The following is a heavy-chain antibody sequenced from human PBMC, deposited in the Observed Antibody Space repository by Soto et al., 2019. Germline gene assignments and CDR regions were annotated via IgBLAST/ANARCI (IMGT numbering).Heavy chain of an antibody. CDR1: GGTFRSYG. CDR2: IIPMFGTP. J-gene: IGHJ6*02. CDR3: ARSRVTAAREYFYYAMDA. D-gene: IGHD6-6*01. Sequence: EASVKVSCKASGGTFRSYGISWVRQAPGQGLEWMGLIIPMFGTPKYAQKFQGKVTIIADESTSTAYMELSSLRSEDTAVYYCARSRVTAAREYFYYAMDAWGQGTTVTVSS. V-gene: IGHV1-69*13.